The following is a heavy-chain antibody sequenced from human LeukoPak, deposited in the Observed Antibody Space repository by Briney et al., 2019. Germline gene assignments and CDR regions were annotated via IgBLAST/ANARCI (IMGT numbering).Heavy chain of an antibody. CDR1: GGSFSGCY. V-gene: IGHV4-34*01. J-gene: IGHJ4*02. CDR3: ARGAHHDY. CDR2: INHSGST. Sequence: SETLSLTCAVYGGSFSGCYWSWIRQPPGKGLEWIGEINHSGSTNYNPSLKSRVTISVDTSKNQFSLKLSSVTAADTAVYYCARGAHHDYWGQGTLVTVSS.